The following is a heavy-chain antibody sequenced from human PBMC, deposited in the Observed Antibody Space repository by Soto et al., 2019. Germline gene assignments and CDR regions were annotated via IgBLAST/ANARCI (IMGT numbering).Heavy chain of an antibody. Sequence: ASVKVSCKASGGTFSSYAISWVRQAPGQGLEWMGGIIPIFGTANYAQKFQGRVTITADESTSTAYMELSSLRSEDTAVYYCARELVGDPAAFDIWGQGTMVTVSS. CDR1: GGTFSSYA. CDR3: ARELVGDPAAFDI. CDR2: IIPIFGTA. D-gene: IGHD1-26*01. V-gene: IGHV1-69*13. J-gene: IGHJ3*02.